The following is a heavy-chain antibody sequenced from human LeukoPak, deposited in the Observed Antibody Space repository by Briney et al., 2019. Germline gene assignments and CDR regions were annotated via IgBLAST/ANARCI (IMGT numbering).Heavy chain of an antibody. V-gene: IGHV6-1*01. D-gene: IGHD6-13*01. J-gene: IGHJ3*02. Sequence: SQTLSLTCAISGDSVSSNSAAWNWIRQSPSRGLEWLGRTYYRSKWYNDYAVSVKSRITINPDTSKNQFSLQLNSVTPEDTAVYYCARDRGGYSSSWYPYDAFDIWGQGTMVTVSS. CDR2: TYYRSKWYN. CDR3: ARDRGGYSSSWYPYDAFDI. CDR1: GDSVSSNSAA.